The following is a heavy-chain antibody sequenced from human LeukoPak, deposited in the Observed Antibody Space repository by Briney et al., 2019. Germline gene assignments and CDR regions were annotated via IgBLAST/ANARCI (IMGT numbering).Heavy chain of an antibody. V-gene: IGHV4-59*01. J-gene: IGHJ5*02. CDR1: GGSISSYY. Sequence: SETLSLTCTASGGSISSYYWSWIRQPPGKGLEWIGYIYYSGSTNYNPSLKSRVTISVDTSKNQFSLKLSSVTAADTAVYYCARAGGSSWYNWFDPWGQGTLVTVSS. CDR3: ARAGGSSWYNWFDP. CDR2: IYYSGST. D-gene: IGHD6-13*01.